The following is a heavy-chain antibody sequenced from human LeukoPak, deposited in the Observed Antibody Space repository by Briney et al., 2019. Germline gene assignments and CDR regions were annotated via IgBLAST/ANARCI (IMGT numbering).Heavy chain of an antibody. V-gene: IGHV4-39*07. CDR3: AKIRAYCGGDCYTIFDY. J-gene: IGHJ4*02. Sequence: SETLSLTCTVSGGSISSYYWGWIRQPPGKGLEWIGSIYYSGSTYYNPSLKSRVTISVDTSKNQFSLKLSSVTAADTAVYYCAKIRAYCGGDCYTIFDYWGQGTLVTVSS. CDR2: IYYSGST. CDR1: GGSISSYY. D-gene: IGHD2-21*02.